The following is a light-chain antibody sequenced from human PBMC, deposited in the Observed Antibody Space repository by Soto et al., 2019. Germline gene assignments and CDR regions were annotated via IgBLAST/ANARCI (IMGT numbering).Light chain of an antibody. CDR2: DAY. Sequence: VLTQSPVTLSLSPGERATLSCRASQSFRGLLAWYQQKPGQAPRLLIYDAYNRATDIPPRFSGSGSGTDVTLTISSLEPEDSAVYYCQQRHMWPITFGQGTRLEIK. CDR3: QQRHMWPIT. J-gene: IGKJ5*01. V-gene: IGKV3-11*01. CDR1: QSFRGL.